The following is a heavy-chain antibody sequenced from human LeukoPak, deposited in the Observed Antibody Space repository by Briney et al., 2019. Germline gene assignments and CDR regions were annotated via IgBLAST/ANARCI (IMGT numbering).Heavy chain of an antibody. V-gene: IGHV3-30*01. D-gene: IGHD6-13*01. J-gene: IGHJ4*02. CDR1: GFTFSSYA. CDR3: ATEAAAGTFDY. Sequence: AGGSLRLSYAASGFTFSSYAMHWVRQAPGKGLEWVAVISYDGSNKYYADSVKGRFTISRDNSKNTLYLQMNSLRAEDTAVYYCATEAAAGTFDYWGQGTLVTVSS. CDR2: ISYDGSNK.